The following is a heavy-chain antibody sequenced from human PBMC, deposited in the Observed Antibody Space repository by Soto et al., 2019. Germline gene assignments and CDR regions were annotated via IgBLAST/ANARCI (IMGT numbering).Heavy chain of an antibody. Sequence: EVQLLESGGGLVQPGGSLRLSCAASGLSFSTSGMTWVRQAPGKGLEWVSDISDTGDRTYYADSVKGRFTISRDNSKNISYRQMSSLRAADTDVYYCGEYQWLLPEVFKVCGQGSMVTVSS. CDR3: GEYQWLLPEVFKV. J-gene: IGHJ3*01. V-gene: IGHV3-23*01. CDR2: ISDTGDRT. D-gene: IGHD3-22*01. CDR1: GLSFSTSG.